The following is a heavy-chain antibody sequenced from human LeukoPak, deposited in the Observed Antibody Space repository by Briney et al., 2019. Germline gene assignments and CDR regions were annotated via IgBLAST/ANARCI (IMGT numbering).Heavy chain of an antibody. J-gene: IGHJ3*02. D-gene: IGHD6-13*01. CDR3: ARDKSSWYRRPDAFDI. Sequence: PSETLSLTCTVSGGSISSGGYYWSWIRQHPGKGLEWIGYIYYSGSTYYNPSLKSRVTISVDTSKNQFSLKLSSVTAADTAVYYCARDKSSWYRRPDAFDIWGQGTMVTVSS. CDR1: GGSISSGGYY. V-gene: IGHV4-31*03. CDR2: IYYSGST.